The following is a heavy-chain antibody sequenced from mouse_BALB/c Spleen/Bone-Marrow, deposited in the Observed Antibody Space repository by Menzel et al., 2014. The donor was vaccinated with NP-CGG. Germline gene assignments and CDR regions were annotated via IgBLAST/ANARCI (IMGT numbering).Heavy chain of an antibody. CDR1: GFTSNSYG. CDR2: ISTGAGYI. Sequence: EVKLVESGGDLVRPGGSLKLSCTASGFTSNSYGMSWIRQTPDKRLEWVATISTGAGYIYYPDSVKGRFTISRDNAKNTLYPEMNSLKSEDTAMYYCARHRQGNAVSYYAMDCWGQGASVTVSS. CDR3: ARHRQGNAVSYYAMDC. J-gene: IGHJ4*01. V-gene: IGHV5-6*01. D-gene: IGHD2-1*01.